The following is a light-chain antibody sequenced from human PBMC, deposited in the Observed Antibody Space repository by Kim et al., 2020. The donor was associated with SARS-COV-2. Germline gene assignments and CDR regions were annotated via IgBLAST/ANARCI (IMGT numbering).Light chain of an antibody. V-gene: IGLV3-9*01. J-gene: IGLJ3*02. Sequence: VSVAQGQTAKITCGGDSVGSGKVPCYQHTPSQPPVLVIDRDNSRPSGIPERFSGSNSGNTATLTISRTQAGDEADYYCQVWGSSQVFGGGTQLTVL. CDR1: SVGSGK. CDR2: RDN. CDR3: QVWGSSQV.